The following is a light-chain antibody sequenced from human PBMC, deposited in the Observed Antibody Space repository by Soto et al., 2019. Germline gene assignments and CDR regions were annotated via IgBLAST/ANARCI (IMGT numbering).Light chain of an antibody. CDR3: QQYGSSPRT. J-gene: IGKJ1*01. Sequence: EIVLTQSPGTRSLSPGERATLSCRASQSVSSNYLAWYQQKPGQAPRVLIYGASSRATGIPDRFSGSGSGTDFTLTISRLEPEDFAVYYCQQYGSSPRTFGQGTKVEIK. V-gene: IGKV3-20*01. CDR1: QSVSSNY. CDR2: GAS.